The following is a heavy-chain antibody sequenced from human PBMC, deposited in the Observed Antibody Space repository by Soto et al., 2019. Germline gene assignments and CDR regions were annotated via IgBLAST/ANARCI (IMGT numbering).Heavy chain of an antibody. CDR1: GFTFSSYG. CDR2: ISYDGSNK. D-gene: IGHD6-19*01. Sequence: GGSLRLSCAASGFTFSSYGMHWVRQAPGKGLEWVAVISYDGSNKYYADSVKGRFTISRDNSKNTLYLQMNSLRAEDTAVYYCAKDSAVAGTTAHYWGQGTLVTVSS. CDR3: AKDSAVAGTTAHY. J-gene: IGHJ4*02. V-gene: IGHV3-30*18.